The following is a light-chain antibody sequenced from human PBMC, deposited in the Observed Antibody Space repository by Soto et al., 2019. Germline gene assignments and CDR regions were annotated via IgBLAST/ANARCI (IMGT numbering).Light chain of an antibody. Sequence: ELVMTQSPDTLSVSPGERATLLCRARQSVRNNLAWYQQKPGQAPRLLIYGVSTRATGVPARFSGSGSGTDFTLTISSLQPEDFAVYYCHQYDNWWTFGQATKVEI. J-gene: IGKJ1*01. CDR1: QSVRNN. CDR2: GVS. V-gene: IGKV3-15*01. CDR3: HQYDNWWT.